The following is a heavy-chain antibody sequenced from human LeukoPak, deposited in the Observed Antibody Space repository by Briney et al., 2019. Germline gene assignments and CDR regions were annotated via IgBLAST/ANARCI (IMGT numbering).Heavy chain of an antibody. Sequence: GGSLRLSCAASGFTFDDYAMHWVRQAPGKGLEWVSGISWNSGSIGYADSVKGRFTISRDNAKNSLYLQMNSLRAEDTALYYCAKGGLLWFGESYIDYWGQGTLVTVSS. V-gene: IGHV3-9*01. CDR1: GFTFDDYA. CDR2: ISWNSGSI. D-gene: IGHD3-10*01. J-gene: IGHJ4*02. CDR3: AKGGLLWFGESYIDY.